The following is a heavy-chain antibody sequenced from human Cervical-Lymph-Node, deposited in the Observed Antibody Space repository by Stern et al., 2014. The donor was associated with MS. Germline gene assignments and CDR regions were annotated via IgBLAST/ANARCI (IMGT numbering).Heavy chain of an antibody. J-gene: IGHJ4*02. CDR3: ARTYYYDSSGYYFDY. CDR1: GNSISGYY. D-gene: IGHD3-22*01. CDR2: IYYSGST. V-gene: IGHV4-59*01. Sequence: QVQLVQSGPGLVKPSETLSLTCTVSGNSISGYYWSWIRQPPGKGLEWIGYIYYSGSTRYNPSIKSRVSISVDTSKNQFSLELSSVTAADTAVYYCARTYYYDSSGYYFDYWGQGTLVTVSS.